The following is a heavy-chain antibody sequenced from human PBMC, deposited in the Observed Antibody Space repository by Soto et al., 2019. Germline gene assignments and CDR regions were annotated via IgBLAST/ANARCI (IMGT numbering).Heavy chain of an antibody. CDR3: AKDTYYHDSTGYYVFDY. D-gene: IGHD3-22*01. V-gene: IGHV3-30*18. Sequence: QVQLVESGGGVIQPGRSLRLSCAASGSTFRSFGMHWDRQAPGKGLEWVAAISYDGSNKNYVDSVKGRFTISRANPDNTRYMQMNSLSAEDTAVYYCAKDTYYHDSTGYYVFDYWGQGTLVSVSS. CDR2: ISYDGSNK. CDR1: GSTFRSFG. J-gene: IGHJ4*02.